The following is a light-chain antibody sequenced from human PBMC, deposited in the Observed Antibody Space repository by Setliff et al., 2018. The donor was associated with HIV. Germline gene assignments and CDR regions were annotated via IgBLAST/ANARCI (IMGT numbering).Light chain of an antibody. CDR1: STTFGTYNY. CDR3: CSNAARPTFYV. V-gene: IGLV2-11*01. J-gene: IGLJ1*01. CDR2: DVS. Sequence: QSALAQPRSVPGSPGQSVTIFCSGSSTTFGTYNYVSWYQQQPGKAPRLIIYDVSERPPGVPDRFSGSKSGNTASLTISGLQAEDEADYYCCSNAARPTFYVFGSGTKVTVL.